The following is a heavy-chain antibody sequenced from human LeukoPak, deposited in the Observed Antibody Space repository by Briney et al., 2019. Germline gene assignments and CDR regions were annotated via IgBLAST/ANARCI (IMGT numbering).Heavy chain of an antibody. CDR3: ARQPYYYYGMDV. J-gene: IGHJ6*02. CDR2: IYYSGST. Sequence: PSETLSLTCAVYGGSFSGYYWSWIRQPPGKGLEWIGYIYYSGSTNYNPSLKSRVTISVDTSKNQFSLKLSSVTAADTAVYYCARQPYYYYGMDVWGQGTTVTVSS. CDR1: GGSFSGYY. V-gene: IGHV4-59*08.